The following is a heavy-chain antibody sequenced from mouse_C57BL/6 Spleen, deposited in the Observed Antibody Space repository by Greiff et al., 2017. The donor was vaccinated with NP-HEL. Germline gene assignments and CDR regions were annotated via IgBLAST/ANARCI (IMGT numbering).Heavy chain of an antibody. CDR2: IDPSDSYT. CDR3: ARGLRQDFDV. CDR1: GYTFTSYW. V-gene: IGHV1-69*01. J-gene: IGHJ1*03. Sequence: QVQLKQPGAELVMPGASVKLSCKASGYTFTSYWMHWVKQRPGQGLEWIGEIDPSDSYTNYNQKFKGKSTLTVDKSSSTAYMQLSSLTSEDSAVYYCARGLRQDFDVWGTGTTVTVSS. D-gene: IGHD2-4*01.